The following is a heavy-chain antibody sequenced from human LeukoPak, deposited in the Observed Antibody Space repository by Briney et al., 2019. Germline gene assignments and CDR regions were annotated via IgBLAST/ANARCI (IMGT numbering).Heavy chain of an antibody. CDR2: IYSGGST. CDR1: GFIVSSKY. D-gene: IGHD1-26*01. CDR3: ARVDRIVGVTRYFDY. Sequence: GGSLRLSCAAAGFIVSSKYMSWVRQAPGKGLGWVSVIYSGGSTYYADSVKGRFTISRDNSKNVLYLQMNSLRGEDSAVYYCARVDRIVGVTRYFDYWGQGSLVTVSS. J-gene: IGHJ4*02. V-gene: IGHV3-66*02.